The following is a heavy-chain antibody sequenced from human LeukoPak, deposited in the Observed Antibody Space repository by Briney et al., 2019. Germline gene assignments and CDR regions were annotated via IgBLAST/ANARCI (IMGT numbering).Heavy chain of an antibody. Sequence: PSETLSLTCAVSGGSIYNDNWWSWVRQPPGKGLEWIGEIWHSGSTNYSPPLKSRVTILLDTSKNQFSLRLSSVTAADTAVYYCARGGVTMIRGPDYWGQGTLVTVSS. CDR3: ARGGVTMIRGPDY. CDR1: GGSIYNDNW. J-gene: IGHJ4*02. CDR2: IWHSGST. V-gene: IGHV4-4*02. D-gene: IGHD3-10*01.